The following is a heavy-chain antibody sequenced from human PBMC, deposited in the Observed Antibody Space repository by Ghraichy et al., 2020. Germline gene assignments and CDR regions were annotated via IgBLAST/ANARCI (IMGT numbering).Heavy chain of an antibody. D-gene: IGHD3-3*01. J-gene: IGHJ4*02. V-gene: IGHV3-23*01. CDR2: ISGSGGST. Sequence: GESLNISCAASGFTFSSYAMSWVRQAPGKGLEWVSAISGSGGSTYYADSVKGRFTISRDNSKNTLYLQMNSLRAEDSAVYYCARTTAAFWSGADYWGQGTLVTVSS. CDR3: ARTTAAFWSGADY. CDR1: GFTFSSYA.